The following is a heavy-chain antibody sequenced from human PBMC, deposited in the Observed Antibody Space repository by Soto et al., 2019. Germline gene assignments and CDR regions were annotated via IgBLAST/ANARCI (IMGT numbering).Heavy chain of an antibody. Sequence: SETLSLTCSVSGGSISSSSYYWGWIRQPPGKGLEWIASIYYKGSTYYNPSLKSRVTISVDTSKNQFSLKLSSVTAADTAVYYCARHVFSKGAFDIWGQGTMVTVSS. CDR2: IYYKGST. D-gene: IGHD2-2*01. V-gene: IGHV4-39*01. J-gene: IGHJ3*02. CDR3: ARHVFSKGAFDI. CDR1: GGSISSSSYY.